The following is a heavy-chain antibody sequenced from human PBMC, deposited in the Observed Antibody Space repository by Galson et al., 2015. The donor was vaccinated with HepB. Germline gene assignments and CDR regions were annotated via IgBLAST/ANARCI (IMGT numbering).Heavy chain of an antibody. CDR1: GFTFSSYW. CDR2: IKQDGSEK. V-gene: IGHV3-7*01. Sequence: SLRLSCAASGFTFSSYWMSWVRQAPGKGLEWVANIKQDGSEKYYVDSVKGRFTISRDNAKNSLYLQMNSLRAEDTAVYYCARDVNTAMVLYYFDYWGHGTTVTVSS. D-gene: IGHD5-18*01. CDR3: ARDVNTAMVLYYFDY. J-gene: IGHJ4*03.